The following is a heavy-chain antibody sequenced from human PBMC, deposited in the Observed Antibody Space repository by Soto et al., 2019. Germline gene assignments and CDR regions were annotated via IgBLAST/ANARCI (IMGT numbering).Heavy chain of an antibody. Sequence: PGGSLRLSCAASGFTFSSYWMHWVRQAPGEGLVWVSRINSDGSITSYVDSVKGRFTISRDNAKNTLFLQMTSLRAEDTAVYYCARARYDFWSGYSDAFDIWGQGTMVTVSS. CDR3: ARARYDFWSGYSDAFDI. J-gene: IGHJ3*02. CDR2: INSDGSIT. D-gene: IGHD3-3*01. V-gene: IGHV3-74*01. CDR1: GFTFSSYW.